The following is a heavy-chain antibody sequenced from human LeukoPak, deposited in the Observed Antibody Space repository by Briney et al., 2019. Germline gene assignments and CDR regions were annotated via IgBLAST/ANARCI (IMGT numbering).Heavy chain of an antibody. Sequence: GESLKISCKGFGYSFTSYWIGWVRQIPGKGVEWMGIIYSGDSDTRYRPSLQGQVPITADKSTSTAYLPWSSLKASDTAMYYCARWATGFDYWGQGTLVTVSS. D-gene: IGHD5-12*01. CDR1: GYSFTSYW. J-gene: IGHJ4*02. CDR3: ARWATGFDY. V-gene: IGHV5-51*01. CDR2: IYSGDSDT.